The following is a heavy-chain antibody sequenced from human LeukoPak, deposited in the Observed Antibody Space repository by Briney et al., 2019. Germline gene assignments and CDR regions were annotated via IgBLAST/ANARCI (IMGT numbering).Heavy chain of an antibody. CDR2: ISGSGGST. J-gene: IGHJ6*02. Sequence: PGGSLRLSCAASGFTFSSYAMSWVRQAPGKGLEWVSAISGSGGSTYYADSVKGRFTISRDNSKNTLYLQMNSLRAEDTAVYYCANSGYGSGTMYYYYYGMDVWDQGTTVTVSS. CDR1: GFTFSSYA. CDR3: ANSGYGSGTMYYYYYGMDV. D-gene: IGHD3-10*01. V-gene: IGHV3-23*01.